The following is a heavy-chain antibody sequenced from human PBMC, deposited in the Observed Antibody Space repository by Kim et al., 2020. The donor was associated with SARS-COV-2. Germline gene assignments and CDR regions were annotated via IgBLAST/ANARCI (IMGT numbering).Heavy chain of an antibody. J-gene: IGHJ4*02. Sequence: SETLSLTCAVSGGSISSSNWWSWVRQPPGKGLEWIGEIYHSGSTNYNPSLKSRVTISVDKSKNQFSLKLSSVTAADTAVYYCATVRYSSSWYHPGSFDYWGQGTLVTVSS. V-gene: IGHV4-4*02. CDR3: ATVRYSSSWYHPGSFDY. D-gene: IGHD6-13*01. CDR2: IYHSGST. CDR1: GGSISSSNW.